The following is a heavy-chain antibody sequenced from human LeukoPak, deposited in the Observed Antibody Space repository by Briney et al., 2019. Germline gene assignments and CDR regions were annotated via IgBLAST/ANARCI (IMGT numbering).Heavy chain of an antibody. CDR1: GITFSSYW. V-gene: IGHV3-74*01. J-gene: IGHJ6*02. Sequence: PGGSLRLSCAASGITFSSYWMHWVRQAPGKGLVWVSRISSDGSSTTYADSVKGRFTISRDNAKNTLYLQMNSLRAEDTAVHYCARAPCSGDSCYYYYGMDVWGQGTAVTVSS. CDR3: ARAPCSGDSCYYYYGMDV. D-gene: IGHD2-15*01. CDR2: ISSDGSST.